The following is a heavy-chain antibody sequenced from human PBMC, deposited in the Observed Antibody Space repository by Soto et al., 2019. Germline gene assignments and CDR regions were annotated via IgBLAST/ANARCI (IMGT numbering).Heavy chain of an antibody. CDR3: ARTLRFYYYGMDV. V-gene: IGHV4-30-2*01. D-gene: IGHD3-16*01. CDR2: IYHSGST. J-gene: IGHJ6*02. Sequence: TLSLTCAVSGGSISSGGYSWSWIRQPPGKGLEWIGYIYHSGSTYYSPSLKSRVTISVDRSKNQFSLKLSSVTAADTAVYYCARTLRFYYYGMDVWGQGTTVTVSS. CDR1: GGSISSGGYS.